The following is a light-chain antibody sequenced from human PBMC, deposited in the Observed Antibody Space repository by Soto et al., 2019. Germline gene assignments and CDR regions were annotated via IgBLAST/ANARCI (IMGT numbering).Light chain of an antibody. J-gene: IGKJ1*01. CDR1: QSLTTY. Sequence: EVVMTQSPATLSVSPGETATLYFRASQSLTTYLAWYQQKPDQAPRLLIYGISTRATDVPARFSGSGSGTEFTLTISSLQSEDFAVYYCQQYNNWPKTFGQGTKVDIK. CDR2: GIS. CDR3: QQYNNWPKT. V-gene: IGKV3-15*01.